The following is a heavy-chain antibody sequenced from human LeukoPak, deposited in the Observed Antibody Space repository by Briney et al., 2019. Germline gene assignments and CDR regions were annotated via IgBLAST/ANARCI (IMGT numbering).Heavy chain of an antibody. Sequence: PSETLSLTCTVSGGSISSSSYYWGWIRQPPGKGLEWIGGIYYSGSTYYNPSLKSRVTISVDTSKNQFSLKLSSVTAADTAVYYCAREATMVRGARNWFDPWGQGTLVTVSS. CDR3: AREATMVRGARNWFDP. CDR1: GGSISSSSYY. V-gene: IGHV4-39*07. J-gene: IGHJ5*02. CDR2: IYYSGST. D-gene: IGHD3-10*01.